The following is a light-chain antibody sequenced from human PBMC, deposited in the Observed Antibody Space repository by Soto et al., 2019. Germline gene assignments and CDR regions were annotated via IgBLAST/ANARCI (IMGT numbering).Light chain of an antibody. CDR3: YSYAGTSYV. CDR1: SSDVGGYNY. V-gene: IGLV2-11*01. J-gene: IGLJ1*01. Sequence: QSVLTQPRSVSGSPGQSVTISCTGTSSDVGGYNYVSWYQQHPGKAPKLMIYDVSKRPSGVPDRFSGSRSGNTASLTISGLQAEDEDDYYCYSYAGTSYVFGTGTKVTVL. CDR2: DVS.